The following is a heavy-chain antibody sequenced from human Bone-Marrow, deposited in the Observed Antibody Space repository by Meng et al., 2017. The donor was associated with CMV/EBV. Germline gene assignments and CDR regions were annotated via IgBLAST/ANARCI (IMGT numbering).Heavy chain of an antibody. CDR3: ARDLLAAFGVVTLYYYYGMDV. D-gene: IGHD3-3*01. CDR2: INHSGST. CDR1: GGSFSGYY. V-gene: IGHV4-34*01. J-gene: IGHJ6*02. Sequence: SETLSLTCAVYGGSFSGYYWSWIRQPPGKGLEWIGEINHSGSTNYNPSLKSRVTISVDTSKNQFSLKLSSVTAADTAVYYCARDLLAAFGVVTLYYYYGMDVWGQGSTVT.